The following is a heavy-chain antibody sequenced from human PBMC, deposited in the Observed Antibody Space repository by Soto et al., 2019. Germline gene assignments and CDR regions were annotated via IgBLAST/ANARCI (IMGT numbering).Heavy chain of an antibody. V-gene: IGHV3-23*01. Sequence: HLGGSLRLSCAASGFTFSSYAMSWVRQAPGKGLEWVSAISGSGGSTYYADSVKGRFTISRDNSKNTLYLQMNSLRAEDTAVYYCANSRPMDFSSGWYVGFDYWGQGTLVTVSS. CDR1: GFTFSSYA. CDR3: ANSRPMDFSSGWYVGFDY. CDR2: ISGSGGST. J-gene: IGHJ4*02. D-gene: IGHD6-19*01.